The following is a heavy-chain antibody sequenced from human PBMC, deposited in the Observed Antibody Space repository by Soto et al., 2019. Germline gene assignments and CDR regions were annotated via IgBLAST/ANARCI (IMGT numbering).Heavy chain of an antibody. J-gene: IGHJ1*01. CDR2: IYYSGST. V-gene: IGHV4-30-4*01. CDR1: GGSISSGDYY. D-gene: IGHD2-8*01. Sequence: QVQLQESGPGLVKPSQTLSLTCTVSGGSISSGDYYWSWIRQPPGKGLEWIGYIYYSGSTYYNPSRKSRVTISVDTSKNQFSLKLSSVTAADTAVYYCARDVYDYQSAEYFQHWGQGTLVTVSS. CDR3: ARDVYDYQSAEYFQH.